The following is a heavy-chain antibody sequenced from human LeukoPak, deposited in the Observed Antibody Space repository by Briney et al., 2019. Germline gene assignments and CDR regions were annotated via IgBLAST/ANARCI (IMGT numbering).Heavy chain of an antibody. CDR3: ARDPNGDYIGTFDM. D-gene: IGHD4-17*01. J-gene: IGHJ3*02. Sequence: GGSLRLSCAASGFTFSIYAMSWVRQAPGEGLEWVSVISGSGGSTRYADSVQGRFAISRDNSKNTLYLQMNSLRVEDTAVYFCARDPNGDYIGTFDMWGRGTMVSVSS. V-gene: IGHV3-23*01. CDR1: GFTFSIYA. CDR2: ISGSGGST.